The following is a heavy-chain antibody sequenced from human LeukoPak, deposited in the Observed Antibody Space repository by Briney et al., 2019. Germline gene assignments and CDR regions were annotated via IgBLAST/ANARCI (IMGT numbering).Heavy chain of an antibody. Sequence: GGSLRLSCAASGFTFSSYGMHWVRQAPGKGLGWVAVISYDGSNKYYADSVKGRFTISRDNSKNTLYLQMNSLRAEDTAVYYCARSSGWYLESRFDYWGQGTLVTVSS. CDR2: ISYDGSNK. CDR3: ARSSGWYLESRFDY. J-gene: IGHJ4*02. D-gene: IGHD6-19*01. CDR1: GFTFSSYG. V-gene: IGHV3-30*03.